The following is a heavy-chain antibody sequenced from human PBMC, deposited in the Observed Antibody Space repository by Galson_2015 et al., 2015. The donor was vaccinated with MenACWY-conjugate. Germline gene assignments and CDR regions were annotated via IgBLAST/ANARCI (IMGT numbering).Heavy chain of an antibody. J-gene: IGHJ5*02. V-gene: IGHV3-15*01. CDR2: IKCRTDGGTT. D-gene: IGHD2-15*01. CDR3: TRDRDVGGSRWWFDP. Sequence: SLRLSCAPSGLTFSNVWMSWVRQAPGKGLEWVARIKCRTDGGTTDYATPVKGRFTISRDDSTNTLYLQMNSLKIEDTAMYFCTRDRDVGGSRWWFDPWGQGTLVTVSS. CDR1: GLTFSNVW.